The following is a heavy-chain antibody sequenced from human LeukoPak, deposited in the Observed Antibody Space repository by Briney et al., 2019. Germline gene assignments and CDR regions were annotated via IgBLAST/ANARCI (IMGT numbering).Heavy chain of an antibody. CDR2: ISPYNGNT. CDR1: GYDFTSVG. V-gene: IGHV1-18*01. J-gene: IGHJ4*02. D-gene: IGHD6-19*01. CDR3: ARAGSGSGWYFDY. Sequence: VASVKVSCKASGYDFTSVGITWVRRAPGQGLEWMGWISPYNGNTRYAQKFQGRVAVTTDTSTTTAYMELRGLRFNDTAVYYCARAGSGSGWYFDYWGQGTLVTVSS.